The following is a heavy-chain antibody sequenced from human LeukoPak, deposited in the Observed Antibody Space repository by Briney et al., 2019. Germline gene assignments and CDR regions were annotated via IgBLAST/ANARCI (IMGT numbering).Heavy chain of an antibody. Sequence: GGSLRLSCAASGFTFSSYAMSWVRQAPGKGLEWVSAISGSGGSTFHADPLKGRFTISRDNSKNTLYLQMDSLRAEDTAKYYCAKSLLTTASGTGRAFDIWGQGTVVTVSA. CDR2: ISGSGGST. CDR1: GFTFSSYA. V-gene: IGHV3-23*01. J-gene: IGHJ3*02. CDR3: AKSLLTTASGTGRAFDI. D-gene: IGHD1-26*01.